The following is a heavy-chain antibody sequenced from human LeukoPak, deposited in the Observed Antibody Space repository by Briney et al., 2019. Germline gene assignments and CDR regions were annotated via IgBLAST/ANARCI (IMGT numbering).Heavy chain of an antibody. V-gene: IGHV1-3*01. D-gene: IGHD2-2*01. CDR3: ARDLYCSSTSCRRENYYYYYGMDV. J-gene: IGHJ6*02. Sequence: AASVQVPCKASGYTFTSYAMHWVRQAPGHRLEWMGWINAGNGNTKYSQKIQARVTITRDTSASTAYMELSSLRSEDTAVYYCARDLYCSSTSCRRENYYYYYGMDVWGQGTTVTVSS. CDR1: GYTFTSYA. CDR2: INAGNGNT.